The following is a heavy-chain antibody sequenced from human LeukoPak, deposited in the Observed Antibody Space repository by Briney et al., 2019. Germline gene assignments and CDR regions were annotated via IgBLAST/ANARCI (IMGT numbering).Heavy chain of an antibody. J-gene: IGHJ4*02. CDR2: MNTNSGNT. V-gene: IGHV1-8*01. D-gene: IGHD6-13*01. CDR3: ARSEHEGIAAAGSIDY. Sequence: ASVKVSCKASGYTFTSYDIDWVREGTGGGLGWIGWMNTNSGNTGYAQKFQGRVTMTRNTSISTAYMELSRLRSDDTDVYHYARSEHEGIAAAGSIDYWGQGTLVTVSS. CDR1: GYTFTSYD.